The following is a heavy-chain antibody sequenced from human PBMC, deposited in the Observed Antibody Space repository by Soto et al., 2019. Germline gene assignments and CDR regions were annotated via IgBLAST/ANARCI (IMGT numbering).Heavy chain of an antibody. CDR3: ARLLHDCSGGSCYSGEDGMDV. CDR1: GGTFSSYA. CDR2: IIPIFGTA. V-gene: IGHV1-69*13. Sequence: SVKVSCKASGGTFSSYAISWVRQAPGQGLEWMGGIIPIFGTANYAQKFQGRVTITADESTSTAYMELSSLRSEDTAVYYCARLLHDCSGGSCYSGEDGMDVWGQGTTVTVSS. D-gene: IGHD2-15*01. J-gene: IGHJ6*02.